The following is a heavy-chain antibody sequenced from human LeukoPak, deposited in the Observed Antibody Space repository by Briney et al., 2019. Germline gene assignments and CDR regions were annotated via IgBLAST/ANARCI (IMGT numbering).Heavy chain of an antibody. V-gene: IGHV3-7*01. D-gene: IGHD3-10*01. Sequence: GESLRLSCAADGFTFRKHWMSWVRQAMGKGLECVAKIKEDGSEKHYVDSVKGRFTISRDNTKNSLYLQMNSLIPEDTAVYYCAKDHSNALLRFGEVIRKSRDGYFDYWGQGTLVTVSS. CDR3: AKDHSNALLRFGEVIRKSRDGYFDY. CDR2: IKEDGSEK. CDR1: GFTFRKHW. J-gene: IGHJ4*02.